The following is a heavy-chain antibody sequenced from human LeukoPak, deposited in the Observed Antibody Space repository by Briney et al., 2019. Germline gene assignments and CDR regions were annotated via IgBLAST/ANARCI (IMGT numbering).Heavy chain of an antibody. J-gene: IGHJ5*02. Sequence: SQTLSLTCTVSGDSITSGTYYWTWIRQHPGKGLDWIGYIYYTGVTYYNPSLMGRLTISVDTSKNQFSLKMNSVTAADTAVYYCARYTSLSSNWFEPWGQGTLVTVSS. CDR2: IYYTGVT. V-gene: IGHV4-31*03. CDR1: GDSITSGTYY. D-gene: IGHD2/OR15-2a*01. CDR3: ARYTSLSSNWFEP.